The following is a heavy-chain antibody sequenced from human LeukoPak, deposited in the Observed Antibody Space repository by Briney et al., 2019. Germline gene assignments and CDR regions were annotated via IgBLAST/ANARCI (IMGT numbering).Heavy chain of an antibody. J-gene: IGHJ3*02. CDR1: GFSFSTYG. D-gene: IGHD2/OR15-2a*01. CDR3: ARDPDPYFLDAFDI. V-gene: IGHV3-30*02. Sequence: GGSLRLSCAASGFSFSTYGMHWVRQAPGKGLEWVAFIRKDGNNKYYADSVEGRFIISRDISKNTLYLQMNSLRAEDTAVYYCARDPDPYFLDAFDIWGQGTMVTVSS. CDR2: IRKDGNNK.